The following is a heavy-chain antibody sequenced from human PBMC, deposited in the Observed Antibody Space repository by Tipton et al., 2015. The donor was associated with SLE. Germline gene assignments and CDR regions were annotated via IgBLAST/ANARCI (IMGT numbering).Heavy chain of an antibody. J-gene: IGHJ5*02. CDR3: ASRTTVFWFDP. D-gene: IGHD4-17*01. CDR2: IYTSGST. Sequence: TLSLTCTVSGGSISSSSYYWSWIRQPAGKGLEWIGRIYTSGSTNYNPSLKSRVTISVDTSKNQFSLRLSSVTAADTAVYYCASRTTVFWFDPWGQGTLVTVSS. V-gene: IGHV4-61*02. CDR1: GGSISSSSYY.